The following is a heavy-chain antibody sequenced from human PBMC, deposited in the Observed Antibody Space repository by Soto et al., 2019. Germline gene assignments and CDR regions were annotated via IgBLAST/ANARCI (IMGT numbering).Heavy chain of an antibody. D-gene: IGHD3-16*02. Sequence: GGSLRLSCAASGFTFSSYAMSWVRQAPGKGLEWVSAISGSGGSTYYADSVKGRFTISRDNSKNTLYLQMNSLRAEDTAVYYCAKDGSRLGELSSPWDYWGQGTLVTVSS. CDR3: AKDGSRLGELSSPWDY. CDR1: GFTFSSYA. J-gene: IGHJ4*02. CDR2: ISGSGGST. V-gene: IGHV3-23*01.